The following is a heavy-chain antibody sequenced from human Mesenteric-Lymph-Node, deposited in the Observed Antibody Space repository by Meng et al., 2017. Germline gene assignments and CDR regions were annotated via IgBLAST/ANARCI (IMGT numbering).Heavy chain of an antibody. D-gene: IGHD6-19*01. CDR3: ARGLGSSGWVPFDD. J-gene: IGHJ4*02. V-gene: IGHV3-53*01. CDR2: IYSGGST. CDR1: GFTVSSNY. Sequence: GESLKISCAASGFTVSSNYMSWVRQAPGKGLEWVSVIYSGGSTYYADSVKGRFTISRDNAKNSLSLQMNSLRVEDTAVYYCARGLGSSGWVPFDDWAQGPL.